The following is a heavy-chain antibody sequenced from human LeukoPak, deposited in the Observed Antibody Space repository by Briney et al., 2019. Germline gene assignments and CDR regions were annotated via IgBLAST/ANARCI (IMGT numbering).Heavy chain of an antibody. CDR3: ARDRDFDY. Sequence: PGGSLRLSCAXXGSTFSSXXXXXXXXXXXXXLVWVXXINSXGSXXXXXXXXKXXXXXXXXXAKNTLYLQMSSLRTEDTAVYYCARDRDFDYWGQGTLVTVSS. J-gene: IGHJ4*02. CDR2: INSXGSXX. V-gene: IGHV3-74*01. CDR1: GSTFSSXX.